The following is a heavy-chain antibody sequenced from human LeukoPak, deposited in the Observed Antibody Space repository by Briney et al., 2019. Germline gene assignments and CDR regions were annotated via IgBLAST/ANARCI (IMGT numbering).Heavy chain of an antibody. CDR1: GYTFTSYG. Sequence: GASVKVSCTASGYTFTSYGISCVRQAPGQGLEWMGWICAFNGNTNYAQKLQGRVTMTTDTSTSTAYMEMRSLRSDDTAVYYCARIVVPAASNYYYGMDVWGQGTTVTVSS. V-gene: IGHV1-18*01. D-gene: IGHD2-2*01. CDR2: ICAFNGNT. CDR3: ARIVVPAASNYYYGMDV. J-gene: IGHJ6*02.